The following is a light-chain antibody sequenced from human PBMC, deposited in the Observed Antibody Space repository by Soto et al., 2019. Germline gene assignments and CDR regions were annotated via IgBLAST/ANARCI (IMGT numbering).Light chain of an antibody. CDR2: EVS. CDR1: SSDVGGYIY. J-gene: IGLJ2*01. CDR3: NSYTSSSPHVV. Sequence: QSVLTQPASVSGSPGQSITISCTGTSSDVGGYIYVSWYQQHPGKAPKLMIYEVSNRPSGVSNRFSGSRSGSTAYLTISGLQAEDEAHYYCNSYTSSSPHVVFGGGTKVTVL. V-gene: IGLV2-14*01.